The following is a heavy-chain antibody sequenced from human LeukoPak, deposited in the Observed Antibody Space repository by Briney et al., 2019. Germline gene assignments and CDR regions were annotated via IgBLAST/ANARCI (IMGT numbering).Heavy chain of an antibody. CDR1: GGSISSHY. V-gene: IGHV4-59*11. D-gene: IGHD6-6*01. J-gene: IGHJ4*02. Sequence: SETLSLTCTVSGGSISSHYWSWIRQPPGKGLEWIGYIYYSGSTNYNPSLKSRVTISVDTSKNQFSLKLSSVTAADTAVYYCARVPRSSSSKYFDYWGQGTLVTVSS. CDR2: IYYSGST. CDR3: ARVPRSSSSKYFDY.